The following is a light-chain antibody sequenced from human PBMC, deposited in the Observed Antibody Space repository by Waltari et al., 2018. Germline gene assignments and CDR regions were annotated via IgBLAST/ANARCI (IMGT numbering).Light chain of an antibody. J-gene: IGLJ3*02. V-gene: IGLV1-47*01. CDR3: ATWDDSLSGWM. Sequence: QSVLTQPPSASATPGQRVSISCSGSSSNIGSNLVYWYQHLPGKAPKLLIYRNNQRPSGVPDQFSGSKSGTSASLAISGLRSEDEVDYYCATWDDSLSGWMFGGGTKLTVL. CDR2: RNN. CDR1: SSNIGSNL.